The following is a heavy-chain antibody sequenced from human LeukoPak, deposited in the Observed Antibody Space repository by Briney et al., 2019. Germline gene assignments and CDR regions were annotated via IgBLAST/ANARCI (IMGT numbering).Heavy chain of an antibody. V-gene: IGHV3-21*04. CDR3: AKDRGITLTGTFDF. CDR1: GFAFSYYT. D-gene: IGHD6-19*01. J-gene: IGHJ4*02. CDR2: ISGSSSSI. Sequence: KSGGSLRLSCAASGFAFSYYTINWVRQAPGKGLEWVSSISGSSSSISNADSVMGRFTISRDNSKNSVYLQMNNLRAEDTAVYYCAKDRGITLTGTFDFWGQGTLVTVSS.